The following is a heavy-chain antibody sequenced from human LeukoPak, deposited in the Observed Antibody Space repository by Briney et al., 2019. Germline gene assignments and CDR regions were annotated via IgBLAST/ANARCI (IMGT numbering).Heavy chain of an antibody. D-gene: IGHD3-10*01. V-gene: IGHV4-34*01. CDR1: GGSFSGYY. CDR3: ARGQKITMVRGVKAPFDY. CDR2: INHSGST. Sequence: SETLSLTCAVYGGSFSGYYWSWIRQPPGKGLEWIGEINHSGSTNYNPSIKSRVTISVDTSKNQFSLKLSSVTAADTAVYYCARGQKITMVRGVKAPFDYWGQGTLVTVSS. J-gene: IGHJ4*02.